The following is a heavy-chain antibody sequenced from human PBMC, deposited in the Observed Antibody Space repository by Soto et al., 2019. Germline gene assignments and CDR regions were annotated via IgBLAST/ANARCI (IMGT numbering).Heavy chain of an antibody. CDR1: GGTFSSYA. D-gene: IGHD3-22*01. V-gene: IGHV1-69*01. J-gene: IGHJ6*02. CDR3: ALYYYSSGYYPRVAIGNYYYGMDV. CDR2: IIPIFGTA. Sequence: QVQLVQSGAEVKKPGSSVKVSCKASGGTFSSYAISWVRQAPGQGLEWMGGIIPIFGTANYAQKFQGRVTITADESTSTAFMELSSLRSEDTAVYYCALYYYSSGYYPRVAIGNYYYGMDVWGQGTTVTVAS.